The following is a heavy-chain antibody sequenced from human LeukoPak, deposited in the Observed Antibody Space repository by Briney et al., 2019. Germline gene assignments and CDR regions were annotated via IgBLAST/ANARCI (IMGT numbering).Heavy chain of an antibody. V-gene: IGHV4-39*07. D-gene: IGHD1-20*01. J-gene: IGHJ4*02. CDR2: IFYSGST. CDR3: ARYNYYSGIDY. CDR1: SGSISTSNYY. Sequence: SETLSLTCTVSSGSISTSNYYWGWVRQPPGKALEWIGNIFYSGSTYYSPSLKTRITISLATSRNQFFLKLSSVTAADTAVYYCARYNYYSGIDYWGQGTLVTVSS.